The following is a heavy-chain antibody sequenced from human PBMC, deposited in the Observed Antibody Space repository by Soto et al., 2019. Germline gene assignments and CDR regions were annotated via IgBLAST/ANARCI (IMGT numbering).Heavy chain of an antibody. CDR2: IYYSGNT. CDR3: ARHWGFWADF. Sequence: QVQLQESGPGLVKPSETLSLTCTVSGGSISSYYWTWIRQPPGKGLEWIGYIYYSGNTNYNPSLKSRVPISVDTSKNQFSLKLSSVTAADTAVYYCARHWGFWADFWGQGTLVTVSS. J-gene: IGHJ4*02. CDR1: GGSISSYY. V-gene: IGHV4-59*08. D-gene: IGHD3-16*01.